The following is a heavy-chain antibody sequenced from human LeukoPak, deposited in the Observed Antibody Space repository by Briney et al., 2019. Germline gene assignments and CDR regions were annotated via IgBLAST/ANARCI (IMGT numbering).Heavy chain of an antibody. CDR2: IYSGGST. D-gene: IGHD3-10*01. CDR3: ATGERLVRGDGVDY. CDR1: GFTVRNNY. J-gene: IGHJ4*02. Sequence: GGSLRLSCAASGFTVRNNYMSWVRQAPGKGLEWVSVIYSGGSTYYADSVKGRFTISRDNSKNTLYLQMNSLRAEDTAVYFCATGERLVRGDGVDYWGQGTLVTVSS. V-gene: IGHV3-66*01.